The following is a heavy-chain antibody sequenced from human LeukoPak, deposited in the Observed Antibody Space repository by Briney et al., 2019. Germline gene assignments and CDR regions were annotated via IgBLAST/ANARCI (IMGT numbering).Heavy chain of an antibody. CDR2: ISPSGQYT. V-gene: IGHV3-21*01. Sequence: GGSLRLSCAASGFTFSSFTMNWVRQAPGKGLEWVSSISPSGQYTWNADSVKGRFTISRDNAKNSVYLQMNSLRDEDTGIYYCGRDFVGESGAGGPWGQGTLITVSA. D-gene: IGHD3-10*01. CDR1: GFTFSSFT. CDR3: GRDFVGESGAGGP. J-gene: IGHJ5*02.